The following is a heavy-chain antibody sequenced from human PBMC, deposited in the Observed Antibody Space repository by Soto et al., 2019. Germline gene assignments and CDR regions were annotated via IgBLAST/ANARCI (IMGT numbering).Heavy chain of an antibody. D-gene: IGHD6-19*01. CDR1: GDSVSSNSAA. V-gene: IGHV6-1*01. Sequence: SQTLSLTCAISGDSVSSNSAAWNWIRQSPSRGLEWLGRTYYRSKWYNDYAVSVKSRITINPDTSKNQFSLQLNSVTPEGTAVYYCARARGIAVAGTGYYYYGMDVWGQGTTVTVSS. CDR3: ARARGIAVAGTGYYYYGMDV. J-gene: IGHJ6*02. CDR2: TYYRSKWYN.